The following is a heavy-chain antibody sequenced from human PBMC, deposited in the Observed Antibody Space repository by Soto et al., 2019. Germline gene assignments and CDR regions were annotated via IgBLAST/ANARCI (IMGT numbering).Heavy chain of an antibody. CDR2: IYYSGST. CDR3: VRAGGDNWFDP. CDR1: GGSISSGDYY. V-gene: IGHV4-30-4*01. J-gene: IGHJ5*02. D-gene: IGHD3-10*01. Sequence: SETLSLTCTVSGGSISSGDYYWSWIRQPPGKGLEWIGYIYYSGSTFYNPSLKNRVTISLDTSKIQFSLKLSSVTAADTAVYYCVRAGGDNWFDPWGQGTLVTVSS.